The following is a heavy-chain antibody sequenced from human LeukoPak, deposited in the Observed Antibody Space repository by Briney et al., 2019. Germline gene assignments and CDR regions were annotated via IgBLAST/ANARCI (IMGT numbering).Heavy chain of an antibody. CDR1: GGSITSYY. V-gene: IGHV4-59*01. CDR3: AKDRGMTTSNYFDY. Sequence: PSETLSLTCTVSGGSITSYYWSSMRQPPGKGLEWIGYIYSSGSTYYNPSLTSRVAMSLDTSKNQLSLNLSPVTAADTAMYYCAKDRGMTTSNYFDYWGQGTPVTVSS. J-gene: IGHJ4*02. CDR2: IYSSGST. D-gene: IGHD4-17*01.